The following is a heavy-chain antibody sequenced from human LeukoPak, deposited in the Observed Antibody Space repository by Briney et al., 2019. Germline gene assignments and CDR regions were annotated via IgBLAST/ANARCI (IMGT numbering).Heavy chain of an antibody. CDR3: AIAIVPAAIPEHYFDY. J-gene: IGHJ4*02. Sequence: SETLSLTCTVSGYSIRSGYYWGWIRQPPGKGLEWIGSIYHSGSTYYNPSLKSRVTISVDTSKNQFSLKLSSVTAADTAVYYCAIAIVPAAIPEHYFDYWGQGTLVTVSS. CDR1: GYSIRSGYY. V-gene: IGHV4-38-2*02. D-gene: IGHD2-2*01. CDR2: IYHSGST.